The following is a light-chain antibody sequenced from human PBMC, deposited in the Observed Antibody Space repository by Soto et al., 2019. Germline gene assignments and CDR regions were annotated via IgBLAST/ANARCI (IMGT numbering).Light chain of an antibody. V-gene: IGLV2-14*01. Sequence: QSALTQPASVPGCPGQSIAISCTGTSSDVGGYNYVSWYQQHPGKAPKLMIYDVSNRPSGVSNRFSGSKSGNTASLTISGLQAEDEADYYCSSYTSSSTLVFGTGTKVTVL. CDR1: SSDVGGYNY. CDR3: SSYTSSSTLV. CDR2: DVS. J-gene: IGLJ1*01.